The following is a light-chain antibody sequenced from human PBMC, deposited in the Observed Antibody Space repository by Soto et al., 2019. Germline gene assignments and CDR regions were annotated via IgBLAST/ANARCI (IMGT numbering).Light chain of an antibody. J-gene: IGKJ1*01. CDR3: QQSYSPPSWT. Sequence: DIQMTQSPSTLSASVGARVTITCRASQSISSWLAWYQQKPGKAPKLLIYAASSLQSGVPSRFSGSGSGTDFTLTISSLQPEDFANYYCQQSYSPPSWTFGQGTKVDI. CDR1: QSISSW. CDR2: AAS. V-gene: IGKV1-39*01.